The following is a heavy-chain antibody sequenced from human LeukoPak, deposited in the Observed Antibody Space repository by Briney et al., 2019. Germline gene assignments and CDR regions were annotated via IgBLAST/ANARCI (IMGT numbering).Heavy chain of an antibody. V-gene: IGHV3-48*01. CDR3: AKDSGWFRFGY. Sequence: GGSLRLSCAASGFAFNTYSMNWVRQAPGKGLEWVSSITSSSTTIYYADSVKGRFTISRDNAKNSLYLQMNSLRAEDTAVYYCAKDSGWFRFGYWGQGTLVTVSS. J-gene: IGHJ4*02. CDR2: ITSSSTTI. CDR1: GFAFNTYS. D-gene: IGHD6-13*01.